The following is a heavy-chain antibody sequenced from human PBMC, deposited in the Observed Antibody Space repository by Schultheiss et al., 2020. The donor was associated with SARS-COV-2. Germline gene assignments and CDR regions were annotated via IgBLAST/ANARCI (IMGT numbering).Heavy chain of an antibody. D-gene: IGHD5-24*01. Sequence: SETLSLTCTVSGGSISSSSYYWGWIRQPPGKGLEWIGYIYNSGSTYYKPSLKSRVTTSVDTSKNQFSLKLSSVTAADTAVYCCARDATRGFDPWGQGTLVTVSS. CDR1: GGSISSSSYY. J-gene: IGHJ5*02. V-gene: IGHV4-30-4*08. CDR3: ARDATRGFDP. CDR2: IYNSGST.